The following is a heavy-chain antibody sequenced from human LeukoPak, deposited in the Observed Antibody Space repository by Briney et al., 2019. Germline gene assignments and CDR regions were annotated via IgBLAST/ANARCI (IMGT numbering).Heavy chain of an antibody. CDR3: ATIPVAPRLYYFDY. V-gene: IGHV4-59*08. CDR1: GGSISSYY. D-gene: IGHD1/OR15-1a*01. Sequence: PSETLSLTCTVSGGSISSYYWSWIRQPPGKGLEWIGYIYYSGSTNYNPSLKSRVTISVDTSKNQFSLKLSSVTAADTAVYYCATIPVAPRLYYFDYWGQGTLVTVSS. J-gene: IGHJ4*02. CDR2: IYYSGST.